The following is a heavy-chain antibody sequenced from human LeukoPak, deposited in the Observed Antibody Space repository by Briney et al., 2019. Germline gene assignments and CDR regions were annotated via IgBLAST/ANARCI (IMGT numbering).Heavy chain of an antibody. CDR3: ARALLRLYYDSSGYYFPYAFDI. CDR2: ISAYNGNT. Sequence: GASVKVSCKASGYTFTSYGISWVRQAPGQGLEWMGWISAYNGNTNYAQKLQGRVTMTTDTSTSTAYMELRSLRSDDTAVYYCARALLRLYYDSSGYYFPYAFDIWGQGTMVTVSS. J-gene: IGHJ3*02. CDR1: GYTFTSYG. V-gene: IGHV1-18*01. D-gene: IGHD3-22*01.